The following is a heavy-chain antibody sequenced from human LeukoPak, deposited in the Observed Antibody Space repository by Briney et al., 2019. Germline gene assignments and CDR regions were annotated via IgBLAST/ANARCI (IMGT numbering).Heavy chain of an antibody. CDR3: AKVLSMVTTFDAFDI. Sequence: GGSLRLSCAASGFTFSSYAMSWVRQAPGKGLEWVSAISGSGGSTYYADSVKGRFTISRGNSKNTLYLQMNSLRAEDTAVYYCAKVLSMVTTFDAFDIWGQGTMVTVSS. J-gene: IGHJ3*02. D-gene: IGHD4/OR15-4a*01. CDR2: ISGSGGST. CDR1: GFTFSSYA. V-gene: IGHV3-23*01.